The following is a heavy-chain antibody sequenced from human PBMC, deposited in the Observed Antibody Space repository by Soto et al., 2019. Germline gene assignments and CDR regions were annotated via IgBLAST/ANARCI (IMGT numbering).Heavy chain of an antibody. J-gene: IGHJ4*02. CDR2: INPDSGAT. Sequence: HEHLVQSGAEVKRPGASLKVSCKASGYSFTGYYIHWVRQAPGQGLEWMGWINPDSGATNYAQNFQGMVTLTSNTPISTASMDLTSLTSDDTAVYYCARGDYGNGGYPFPYFDYWGQGTLVIVSS. D-gene: IGHD3-22*01. CDR1: GYSFTGYY. V-gene: IGHV1-2*02. CDR3: ARGDYGNGGYPFPYFDY.